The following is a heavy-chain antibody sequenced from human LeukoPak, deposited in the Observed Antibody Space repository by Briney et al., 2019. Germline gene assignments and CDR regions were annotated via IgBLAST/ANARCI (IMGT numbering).Heavy chain of an antibody. CDR3: GTVGAVVTPSHYFDY. Sequence: GGSLRLSCAASILTFRSLGENCVRQAPGKGLEWVAFIRYDGSKKYYADSVKGRFTISRDNSKNTLYLQMNSLRAEDTAVYYCGTVGAVVTPSHYFDYWGQGTLVTVSS. J-gene: IGHJ4*02. CDR2: IRYDGSKK. D-gene: IGHD4-23*01. V-gene: IGHV3-30*02. CDR1: ILTFRSLG.